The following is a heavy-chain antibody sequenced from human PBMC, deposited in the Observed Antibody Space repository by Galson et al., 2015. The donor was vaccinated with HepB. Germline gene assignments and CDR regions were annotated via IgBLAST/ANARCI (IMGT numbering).Heavy chain of an antibody. J-gene: IGHJ5*02. Sequence: SEPLSLTCAVSGGSISSSNWWSWVRQPPGKGLEWIGEIYHSGSTNYNPSLKSRVTISVDKSKNQFSLKLSSVTAADTAVYYCARDVMGATRGERWFEPWDQGAQVTVSP. D-gene: IGHD1-26*01. CDR1: GGSISSSNW. CDR2: IYHSGST. V-gene: IGHV4-4*02. CDR3: ARDVMGATRGERWFEP.